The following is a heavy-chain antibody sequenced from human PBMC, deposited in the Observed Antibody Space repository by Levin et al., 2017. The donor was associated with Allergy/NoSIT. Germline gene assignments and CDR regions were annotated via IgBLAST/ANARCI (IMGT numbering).Heavy chain of an antibody. D-gene: IGHD3-22*01. CDR2: IYHSGST. V-gene: IGHV4-4*02. Sequence: PSETLSLTCAVSSGSISSSNWWNWVRQPPGKGLEWIGEIYHSGSTNYNPSLESRVTISVDKSKNQFSLKLSSVTAADTDVYYGARDHGDDDSSGYYFDYWGQGTLVTVSS. J-gene: IGHJ4*02. CDR1: SGSISSSNW. CDR3: ARDHGDDDSSGYYFDY.